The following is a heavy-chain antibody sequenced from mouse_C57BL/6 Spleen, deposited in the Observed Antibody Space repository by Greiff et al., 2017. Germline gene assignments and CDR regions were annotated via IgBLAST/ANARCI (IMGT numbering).Heavy chain of an antibody. D-gene: IGHD2-4*01. J-gene: IGHJ2*01. CDR2: IDPGDGDT. CDR1: GYAFSSYW. Sequence: QVHVKQSGAELVKPGASVKISCKASGYAFSSYWMNWVKQRPGKGLEWIGQIDPGDGDTNYNGKFKGKATLTADKSSSTAYMQLSSLTSEDSAVYFCARRDYDEGYYFDYWGQGTTLTVSS. V-gene: IGHV1-80*01. CDR3: ARRDYDEGYYFDY.